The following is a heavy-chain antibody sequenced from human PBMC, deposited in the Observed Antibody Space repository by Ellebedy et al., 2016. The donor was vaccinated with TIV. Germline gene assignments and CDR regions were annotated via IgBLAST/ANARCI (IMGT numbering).Heavy chain of an antibody. Sequence: PGGSLRLSCAASGFTFSSYAMSWVRQAPGKGLEWVSSITTGGSNTYYADSVKGRFTISRDNSKNTLYLQMNSLRAEDTAVFFCAKDYGSGISYYFDYWGQGTLVTVSS. J-gene: IGHJ4*02. CDR2: ITTGGSNT. CDR1: GFTFSSYA. CDR3: AKDYGSGISYYFDY. D-gene: IGHD3-10*01. V-gene: IGHV3-23*01.